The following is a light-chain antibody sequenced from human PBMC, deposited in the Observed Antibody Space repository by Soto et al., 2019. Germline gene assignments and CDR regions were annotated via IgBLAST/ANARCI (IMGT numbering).Light chain of an antibody. CDR2: GNS. CDR1: SSNIGAGYD. Sequence: QAVVTQPPSVSGAPGQRVTISCTGSSSNIGAGYDVHWYQQLPGTAPKLLIYGNSNRPSGVPDRFSGSKSGTSASLAITGLQAEDEADYYCQSYDSSLSDLVVFGGGTKLTVL. J-gene: IGLJ2*01. CDR3: QSYDSSLSDLVV. V-gene: IGLV1-40*01.